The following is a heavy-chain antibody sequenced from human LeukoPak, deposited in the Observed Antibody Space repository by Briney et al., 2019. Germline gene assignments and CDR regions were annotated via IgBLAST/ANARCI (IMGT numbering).Heavy chain of an antibody. CDR1: GYTFTSYY. V-gene: IGHV1-46*01. Sequence: ASVKVSCKASGYTFTSYYMHWVRQAPGQGLEWMGGINPSGGSTSYAQKFQGRLTMTRDTSTSTAYMELSSLRSEDTAVYYCARGRAKRGSGWYQASTNAFDIWGQGTMVTVSS. D-gene: IGHD6-19*01. J-gene: IGHJ3*02. CDR2: INPSGGST. CDR3: ARGRAKRGSGWYQASTNAFDI.